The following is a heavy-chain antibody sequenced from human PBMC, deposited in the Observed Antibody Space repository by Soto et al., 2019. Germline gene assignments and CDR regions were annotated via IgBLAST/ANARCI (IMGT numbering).Heavy chain of an antibody. V-gene: IGHV4-59*01. D-gene: IGHD3-22*01. CDR1: GDSISSYY. CDR2: LYYGRSA. CDR3: ALRSMAVVPEY. Sequence: QVQLQESGPRLVKPSEPLSLTCAVSGDSISSYYCLWIRQPPGKGLESIGYLYYGRSANYNPSLKSRVTLSVDTSTNQCSLTLSSITAADTAVYYCALRSMAVVPEYWGQGTLVTVSS. J-gene: IGHJ4*02.